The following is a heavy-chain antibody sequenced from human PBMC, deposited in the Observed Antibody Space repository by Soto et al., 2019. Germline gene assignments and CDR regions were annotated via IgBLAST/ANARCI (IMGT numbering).Heavy chain of an antibody. CDR1: GDSFTSYD. V-gene: IGHV1-8*01. CDR3: ARATTGKYSYDHYYMDV. CDR2: MTPNSGNT. D-gene: IGHD4-17*01. J-gene: IGHJ6*03. Sequence: GASVKVSCEACGDSFTSYDINWVRQASGQGLEWMGWMTPNSGNTGSAQKFQGRVTMTMNTSTNTAYMELSSLRSEDTAVYYCARATTGKYSYDHYYMDVWGKGTTVTVSS.